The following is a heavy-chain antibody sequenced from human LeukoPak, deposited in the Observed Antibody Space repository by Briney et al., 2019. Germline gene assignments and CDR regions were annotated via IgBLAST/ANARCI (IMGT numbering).Heavy chain of an antibody. CDR3: ARGSGYSYGLWFDY. J-gene: IGHJ4*02. Sequence: PGGSLTLSCAVSGFTFSIYWMSWVRQAPGKGLEWVANIKQDGSEKYYVDSVKGRFIISRDNAKNSLYLQMNSLRAEDTAEYYCARGSGYSYGLWFDYWGQGTLVTVSS. CDR1: GFTFSIYW. D-gene: IGHD5-18*01. CDR2: IKQDGSEK. V-gene: IGHV3-7*01.